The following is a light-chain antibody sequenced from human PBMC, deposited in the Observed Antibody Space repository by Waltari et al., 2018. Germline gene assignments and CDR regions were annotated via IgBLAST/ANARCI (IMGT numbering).Light chain of an antibody. CDR2: KAS. CDR3: QHNYDTPPLT. V-gene: IGKV1-39*01. Sequence: DIQMTQSPSSLSASVGDRVTITCRASENVNNYLNWYQQKPGKAPKHLIYKASTLQSGVASIFSLSRSATDYSFTISSLPSEDVATYYCQHNYDTPPLTFAGGTKVEIK. CDR1: ENVNNY. J-gene: IGKJ4*01.